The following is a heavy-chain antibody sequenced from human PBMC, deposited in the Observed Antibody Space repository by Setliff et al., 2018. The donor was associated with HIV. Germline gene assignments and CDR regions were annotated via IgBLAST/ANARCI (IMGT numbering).Heavy chain of an antibody. CDR3: ARRNSGWYDAFDI. V-gene: IGHV4-38-2*01. CDR1: GSSISNGYY. J-gene: IGHJ3*02. Sequence: PSETLSLTCAVSGSSISNGYYWGWIRQPPGKGLEWIGSIYHSGSTYYNPSLKSRVTISVDTSKNQFSLKLSSVTAADTAVYHCARRNSGWYDAFDIRGQGTMVTVSS. CDR2: IYHSGST. D-gene: IGHD6-19*01.